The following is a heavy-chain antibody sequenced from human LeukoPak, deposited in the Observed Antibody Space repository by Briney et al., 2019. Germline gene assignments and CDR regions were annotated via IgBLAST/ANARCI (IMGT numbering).Heavy chain of an antibody. CDR1: GYSFTSYW. V-gene: IGHV5-51*01. D-gene: IGHD3-22*01. CDR2: IYPGDSDT. Sequence: GASLQTSCKGSGYSFTSYWIGWVRQMPGKGLEWMGIIYPGDSDTRYSPSFQGQVTISADKSISTAYLQWSSLKASDTAMYYCARPPYYDSSVGAYWGQGTLVTVSS. J-gene: IGHJ4*02. CDR3: ARPPYYDSSVGAY.